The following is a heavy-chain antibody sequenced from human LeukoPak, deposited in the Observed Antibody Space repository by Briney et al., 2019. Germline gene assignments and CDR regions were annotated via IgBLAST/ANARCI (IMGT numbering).Heavy chain of an antibody. D-gene: IGHD2-21*02. J-gene: IGHJ5*02. CDR3: AKVLAELLLPDP. CDR1: RFTFSSYV. V-gene: IGHV3-23*01. Sequence: GVSLRLSCAASRFTFSSYVMSWVRQAPEKGLEWVSAIRGSGGSTYYAYSVSGRFTISRDNYKNTLYLQMNSLRAEDTAVYYCAKVLAELLLPDPWGQGTLVTVSS. CDR2: IRGSGGST.